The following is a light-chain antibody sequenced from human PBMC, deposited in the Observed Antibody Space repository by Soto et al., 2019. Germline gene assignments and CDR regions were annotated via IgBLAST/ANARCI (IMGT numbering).Light chain of an antibody. CDR1: ALANHY. CDR3: QSTDSSGTLYV. Sequence: SYELTQPPSVSVSPGQTARITCSGDALANHYGYWYQQRPGQAPVLVIYKDTERPSGIPERFSGSSSGTTVTLTISGVQAEDEADYYCQSTDSSGTLYVFGTGTKLT. J-gene: IGLJ1*01. CDR2: KDT. V-gene: IGLV3-25*02.